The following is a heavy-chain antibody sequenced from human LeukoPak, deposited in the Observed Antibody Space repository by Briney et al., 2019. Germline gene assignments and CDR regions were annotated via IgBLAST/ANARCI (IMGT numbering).Heavy chain of an antibody. D-gene: IGHD4-23*01. CDR1: GFIFSSHG. J-gene: IGHJ4*02. CDR3: ARVHYFYGGNSEVYFDY. CDR2: ISISGSTI. Sequence: GGSLRLSCAASGFIFSSHGMNWVRQAPGKGLEWVSYISISGSTIYYADSVKGRFTISRDNAKNSLYLQMNSLRAEDTAVYYCARVHYFYGGNSEVYFDYWGQGTLVTVSS. V-gene: IGHV3-48*04.